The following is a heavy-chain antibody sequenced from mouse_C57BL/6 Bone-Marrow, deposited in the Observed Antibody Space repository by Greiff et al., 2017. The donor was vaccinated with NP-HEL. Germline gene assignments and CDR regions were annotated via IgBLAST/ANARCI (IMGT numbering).Heavy chain of an antibody. V-gene: IGHV1-39*01. CDR1: GYSFTDYN. CDR2: INPNYGTT. J-gene: IGHJ2*01. D-gene: IGHD1-1*01. Sequence: EVQLVESGPELVKPGASVKISCKASGYSFTDYNMNWVKQSNGKSLEWIGVINPNYGTTSYNQKFKGKATLTVDQSSSTAYMQLNSLTSEDSAVYYCARAGYYGSSPWYFDYWGQGTTLTVSS. CDR3: ARAGYYGSSPWYFDY.